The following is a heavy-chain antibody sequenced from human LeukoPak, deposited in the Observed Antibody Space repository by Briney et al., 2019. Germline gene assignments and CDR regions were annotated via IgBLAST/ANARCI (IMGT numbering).Heavy chain of an antibody. J-gene: IGHJ4*02. CDR3: ASDRFYFGV. D-gene: IGHD3-16*01. CDR1: GFTFSSYW. V-gene: IGHV3-7*05. Sequence: AGGSLRLSCAASGFTFSSYWMHRVRQAPGKGLEWVANIKLDGTEKYYVDSVKGRFTISRDNAKNSLYLQMNSLRAEDTAVYYCASDRFYFGVWGQGTLVTVSS. CDR2: IKLDGTEK.